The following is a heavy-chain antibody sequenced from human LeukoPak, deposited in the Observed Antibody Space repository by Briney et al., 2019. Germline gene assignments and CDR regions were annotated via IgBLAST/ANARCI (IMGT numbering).Heavy chain of an antibody. D-gene: IGHD3-10*01. J-gene: IGHJ4*02. CDR1: GHTLTDYC. Sequence: APVKLSCKAAGHTLTDYCMHWVRQAAGHRLEWMGRLLPSNAGTTYAPKLQGRVAMTRDTTINTAYMELSRLRVDDTAVYYCLVDGSGTYTGLDHWGQGTLVAVSS. V-gene: IGHV1-2*06. CDR3: LVDGSGTYTGLDH. CDR2: LLPSNAGT.